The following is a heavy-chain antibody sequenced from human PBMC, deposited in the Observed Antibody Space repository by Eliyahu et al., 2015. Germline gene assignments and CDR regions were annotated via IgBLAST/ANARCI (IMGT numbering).Heavy chain of an antibody. CDR1: GYAFTAYH. CDR2: INPSGGAT. CDR3: VRERVGEFYLDY. Sequence: QVQLVQSGAEVRKPGASLKVSCKAAGYAFTAYHMHWVRQAPGQGLEWMGIINPSGGATSYPQKFQGRVTMTRDTSTSTVYMELSSLKSEDTAVYYCVRERVGEFYLDYWGQGTLVTVSS. J-gene: IGHJ4*02. D-gene: IGHD2/OR15-2a*01. V-gene: IGHV1-46*01.